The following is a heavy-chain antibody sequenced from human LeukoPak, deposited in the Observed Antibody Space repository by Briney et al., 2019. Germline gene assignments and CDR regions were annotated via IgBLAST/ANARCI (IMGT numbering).Heavy chain of an antibody. V-gene: IGHV4-59*11. CDR1: GGSISSHY. J-gene: IGHJ3*02. CDR2: IFYSGST. CDR3: AGYDSSGYYGYGTFDI. D-gene: IGHD3-22*01. Sequence: SETLSLTCTVSGGSISSHYWSWIRQPPGKKLEWIVYIFYSGSTNYNPSLKSRVTISVDTSKNQFSLKLSSVTAADTAVYYCAGYDSSGYYGYGTFDIWGQGTMVTVSS.